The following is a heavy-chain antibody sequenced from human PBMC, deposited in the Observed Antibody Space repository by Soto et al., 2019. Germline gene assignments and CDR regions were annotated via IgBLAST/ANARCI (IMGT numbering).Heavy chain of an antibody. CDR3: ARVRFLEWLTYYGMDV. J-gene: IGHJ6*02. V-gene: IGHV3-30-3*01. CDR1: GFTFSSYA. D-gene: IGHD3-3*01. Sequence: QVQLVESGGGVVQPGRSLRLSCAASGFTFSSYAMHWVRQAPGKGLEWVAVISYDGSNKYYADSVKGRFTISRDNSKNTLHLQMNSLRAEDTAVYYCARVRFLEWLTYYGMDVWGQGTTVTVSS. CDR2: ISYDGSNK.